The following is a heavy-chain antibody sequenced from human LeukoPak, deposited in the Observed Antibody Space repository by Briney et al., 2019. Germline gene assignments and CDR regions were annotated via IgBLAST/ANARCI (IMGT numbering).Heavy chain of an antibody. V-gene: IGHV4-34*01. D-gene: IGHD1-7*01. Sequence: SETLSLTCAVYGGSFSGYYWSWIRQPPGKGLEWIGEINHSGSTNYNPSLKSRVTISVDTSKNQFSLKLSSVTAADTAVYYCARGRPTITGTTGGYWGQGTLVTVSS. CDR2: INHSGST. CDR1: GGSFSGYY. CDR3: ARGRPTITGTTGGY. J-gene: IGHJ4*02.